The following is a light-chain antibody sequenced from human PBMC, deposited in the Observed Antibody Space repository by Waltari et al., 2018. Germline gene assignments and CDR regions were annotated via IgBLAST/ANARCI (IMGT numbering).Light chain of an antibody. Sequence: DIQMTQSPSSVSASVGDRVTITCRASQGITSYLAWYQHKPGKAPKLLIYAASYLQSGGPSRFSGSGSGTYFTLTISSLQPEDFGIYYCQQANSFPLTFGGGTKVEIK. CDR2: AAS. CDR1: QGITSY. CDR3: QQANSFPLT. J-gene: IGKJ4*01. V-gene: IGKV1-12*01.